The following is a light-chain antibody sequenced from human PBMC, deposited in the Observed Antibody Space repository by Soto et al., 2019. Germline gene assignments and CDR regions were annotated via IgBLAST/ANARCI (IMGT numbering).Light chain of an antibody. CDR2: GIS. CDR1: QTIGRN. Sequence: EIVMTQSPDTLSLSPGETATLSCRASQTIGRNYLAWYQQKPGQVPRLLIYGISTRATDIPARFSGSGSGTEFTLTISSLQPEDFAVYYCQQYTQWPITFGQGTRLEIK. V-gene: IGKV3-15*01. J-gene: IGKJ5*01. CDR3: QQYTQWPIT.